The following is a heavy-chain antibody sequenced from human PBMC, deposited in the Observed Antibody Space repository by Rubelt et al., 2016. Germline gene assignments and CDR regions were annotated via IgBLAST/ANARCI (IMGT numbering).Heavy chain of an antibody. CDR2: IYYSGST. V-gene: IGHV4-39*07. CDR3: ASTRTLYLKVPSYFDY. Sequence: RGLEWIGSIYYSGSTYYNPSLKSRVTISVDTSKNQFSLKLSSVTAADTAVYYCASTRTLYLKVPSYFDYWGQGTLVTVSS. D-gene: IGHD5/OR15-5a*01. J-gene: IGHJ4*02.